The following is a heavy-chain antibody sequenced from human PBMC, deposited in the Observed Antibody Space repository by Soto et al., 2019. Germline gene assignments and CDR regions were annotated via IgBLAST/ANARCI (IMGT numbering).Heavy chain of an antibody. V-gene: IGHV3-30*18. D-gene: IGHD2-8*01. Sequence: PGGSLRLSCAASGFTFSSYGMHWVRQAPGKGLEWVAVISYDGSNKYYADSVKGRFTISRDNSKNTLYLQMNSLRAEDTAVYYCAKYASPIQITEFEFQHWGQGTLVTVSS. J-gene: IGHJ1*01. CDR1: GFTFSSYG. CDR2: ISYDGSNK. CDR3: AKYASPIQITEFEFQH.